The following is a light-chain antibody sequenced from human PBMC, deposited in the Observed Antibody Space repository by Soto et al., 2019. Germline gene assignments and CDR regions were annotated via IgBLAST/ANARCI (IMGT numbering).Light chain of an antibody. Sequence: DIVMTQSPDSLAVSLGERATINCKSSQSVLYSSNNKNYLAWYQQKPGQPPKLLIYCASTRESGVPDRFSGSESGTDFTIDISILKAEDEAVYDCQKYCNTPPTFGQGTKLEIK. CDR1: QSVLYSSNNKNY. J-gene: IGKJ2*01. CDR3: QKYCNTPPT. V-gene: IGKV4-1*01. CDR2: CAS.